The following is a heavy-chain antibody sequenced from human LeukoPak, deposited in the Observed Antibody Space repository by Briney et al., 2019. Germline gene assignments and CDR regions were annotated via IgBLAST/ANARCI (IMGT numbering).Heavy chain of an antibody. CDR3: ARGYGDDLYYYYYYMDV. V-gene: IGHV3-7*01. J-gene: IGHJ6*03. D-gene: IGHD4-17*01. CDR1: GFTFSSYW. Sequence: GGSLRLSCAASGFTFSSYWMSWVRQAPGKGLEWVANIKQDGSEKYYADSVKGRFTISRDNAKNSLYLQMNSLRAEDTAVYYCARGYGDDLYYYYYYMDVWGKGTTVTVSS. CDR2: IKQDGSEK.